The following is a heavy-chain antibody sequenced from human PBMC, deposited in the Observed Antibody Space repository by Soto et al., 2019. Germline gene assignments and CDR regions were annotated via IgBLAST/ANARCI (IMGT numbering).Heavy chain of an antibody. CDR3: TTAAGGMWGADY. CDR2: VKSKSDGATT. CDR1: GFTFSNVW. V-gene: IGHV3-15*01. D-gene: IGHD1-26*01. Sequence: GSLRLSCAASGFTFSNVWMSWVRQAPGKGLEWVGRVKSKSDGATTDYAAPVKGRFTVSRDDSQNTLSLQVDSLKIEDTAVYFCTTAAGGMWGADYWGQGTPVTVSS. J-gene: IGHJ4*02.